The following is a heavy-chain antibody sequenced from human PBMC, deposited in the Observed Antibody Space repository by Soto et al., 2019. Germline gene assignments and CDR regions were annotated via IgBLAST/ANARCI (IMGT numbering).Heavy chain of an antibody. J-gene: IGHJ6*02. CDR1: GFSLSTSGVG. CDR3: TQHGYYSYGMDV. CDR2: IFWDDDK. D-gene: IGHD6-13*01. Sequence: QITLKESGPTLVKPTQTLTLTCTFSGFSLSTSGVGVGWIRQPPGKALEWLALIFWDDDKRYSPYLKSRLYITKGTSKNQVVLTMTNMDPVDAATYYCTQHGYYSYGMDVWGQGTTVTVSS. V-gene: IGHV2-5*02.